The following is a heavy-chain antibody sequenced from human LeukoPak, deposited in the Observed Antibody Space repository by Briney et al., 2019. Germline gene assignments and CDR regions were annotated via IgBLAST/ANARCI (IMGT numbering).Heavy chain of an antibody. J-gene: IGHJ5*02. CDR3: VRDEGSTWQRFDP. CDR1: GFTFSSYA. V-gene: IGHV3-23*01. CDR2: ISSSGGST. D-gene: IGHD6-13*01. Sequence: GGSLRLSCAASGFTFSSYAMSWVRQAPGKGLEWVSAISSSGGSTYYADSVKGRFTISRDNAKNLLFLQMNSLRVEDTAVYYCVRDEGSTWQRFDPWGQGTLVTVSS.